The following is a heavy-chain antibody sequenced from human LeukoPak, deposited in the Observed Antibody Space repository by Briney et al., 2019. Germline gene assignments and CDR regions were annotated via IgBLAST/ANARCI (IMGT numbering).Heavy chain of an antibody. CDR1: GFTVSSNY. D-gene: IGHD4-17*01. Sequence: GESLRLSCAASGFTVSSNYMSWVRQAPGKGLEWVSVIYSGGSTYYADSVKGRFTISRDNSKNTLYLQMNSLRAEDTAVYYCARADGDYFGYYFDYWGQGTLVTVSS. CDR3: ARADGDYFGYYFDY. CDR2: IYSGGST. V-gene: IGHV3-53*01. J-gene: IGHJ4*02.